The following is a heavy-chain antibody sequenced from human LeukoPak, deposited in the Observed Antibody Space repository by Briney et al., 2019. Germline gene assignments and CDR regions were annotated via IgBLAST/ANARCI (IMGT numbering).Heavy chain of an antibody. CDR1: GYSFTSYW. CDR3: ARQFYDSSGYYQNWFDP. Sequence: GESLRISCKGSGYSFTSYWISWVRQMPGKGLEWMGRIDPSDSYTNYSPSFQGHVTISADKSISTAYLQWSSLKASDTAMYYCARQFYDSSGYYQNWFDPWGQGTLITVSS. D-gene: IGHD3-22*01. CDR2: IDPSDSYT. V-gene: IGHV5-10-1*01. J-gene: IGHJ5*02.